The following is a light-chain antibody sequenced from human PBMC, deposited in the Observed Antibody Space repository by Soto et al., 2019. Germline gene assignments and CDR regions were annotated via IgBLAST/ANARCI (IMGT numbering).Light chain of an antibody. CDR2: SNN. J-gene: IGLJ3*02. Sequence: QSVLTQPPSASGTPGQRVTISCSASSSNIGSNTVNWYQQLPGTAPKLLIYSNNQRPSGVPDRFSGSKSGTSASLAISGLQSKDEADYYCAASDDSLNAWVFGGGTKLTVL. CDR1: SSNIGSNT. V-gene: IGLV1-44*01. CDR3: AASDDSLNAWV.